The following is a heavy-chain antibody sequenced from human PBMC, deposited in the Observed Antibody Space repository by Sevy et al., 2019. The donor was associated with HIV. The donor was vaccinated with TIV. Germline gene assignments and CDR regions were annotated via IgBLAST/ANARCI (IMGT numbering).Heavy chain of an antibody. CDR1: GFTFSDAW. CDR3: WDTNARGPWDH. CDR2: IKSNADGGTT. D-gene: IGHD5-18*01. Sequence: GGSLRLSCAASGFTFSDAWMHWVRQAPGKGLEWIGRIKSNADGGTTDYATPVKGRFSISRDDSQNTVFLQINSLQVDDTAVYYCWDTNARGPWDHWGQGTLVTVSS. J-gene: IGHJ4*02. V-gene: IGHV3-15*01.